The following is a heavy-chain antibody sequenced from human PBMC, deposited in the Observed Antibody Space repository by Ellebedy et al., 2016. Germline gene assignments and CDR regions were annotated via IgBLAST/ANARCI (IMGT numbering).Heavy chain of an antibody. CDR1: GGTFSSYA. CDR3: AREGCSSTSCYTYYFDY. Sequence: SVKVSXKASGGTFSSYAISWVRQAPGQGLEWMGGIIPIFGTANYAQKFQGRVTITADESTSTAYMELSSLRSEDTAVYYCAREGCSSTSCYTYYFDYWGQGTLVTVSS. J-gene: IGHJ4*02. D-gene: IGHD2-2*01. CDR2: IIPIFGTA. V-gene: IGHV1-69*13.